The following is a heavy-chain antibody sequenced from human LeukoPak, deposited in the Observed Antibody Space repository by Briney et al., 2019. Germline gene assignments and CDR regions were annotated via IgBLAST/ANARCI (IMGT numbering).Heavy chain of an antibody. CDR2: INHSGST. Sequence: SETLSLTCAAYGGSFSGYYWSWIRQPPGKGLEWIGEINHSGSTNYNPSLKSRVTISVDTSKNQFSLKLSSVTAADTAVYYCARGRTYYYDSSVPRILYYFDYWGQGTLVTVSS. D-gene: IGHD3-22*01. J-gene: IGHJ4*02. CDR1: GGSFSGYY. CDR3: ARGRTYYYDSSVPRILYYFDY. V-gene: IGHV4-34*01.